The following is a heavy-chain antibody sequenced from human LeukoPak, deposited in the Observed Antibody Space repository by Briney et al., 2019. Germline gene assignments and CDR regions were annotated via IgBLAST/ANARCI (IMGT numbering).Heavy chain of an antibody. CDR2: IYTSGST. J-gene: IGHJ4*02. D-gene: IGHD1-1*01. V-gene: IGHV4-61*02. Sequence: SETLSLTCTVSGGSISSGSYYWSWIRQPAGKGLEWIGRIYTSGSTNYNPSLKSRVTISVDTSKNQFSLKLSSVTAADTAVYYCARGTPALRYWGQGTLVTVSS. CDR1: GGSISSGSYY. CDR3: ARGTPALRY.